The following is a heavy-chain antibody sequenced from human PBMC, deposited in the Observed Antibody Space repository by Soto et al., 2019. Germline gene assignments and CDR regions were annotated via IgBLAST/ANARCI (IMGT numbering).Heavy chain of an antibody. CDR3: ARGRGGIHRTVELHS. J-gene: IGHJ4*02. V-gene: IGHV4-34*01. Sequence: QVQLQQWGAGLLKPSETLSLTCAGYGGSFSGHYWTWIRQPPGKGLEWIGEVSPGGSTNYNSSLKSRVTVSGDTSKNQFSLKLTSVTAADTGVYYCARGRGGIHRTVELHSWGQGTLVTVSS. CDR1: GGSFSGHY. D-gene: IGHD1-7*01. CDR2: VSPGGST.